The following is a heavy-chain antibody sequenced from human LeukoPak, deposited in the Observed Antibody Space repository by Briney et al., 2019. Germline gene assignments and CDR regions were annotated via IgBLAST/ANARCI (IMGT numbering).Heavy chain of an antibody. Sequence: GGSLRLSCAASGFTFSRYAMHWVRQAPGKGLEWVAVISHDGSNKYYADSVKGRLTISRDNSKNTLYLQMNSLRAEDTAVYYCARSLSGWSLIDYWGQGTLVTVSS. D-gene: IGHD6-19*01. CDR1: GFTFSRYA. CDR2: ISHDGSNK. CDR3: ARSLSGWSLIDY. J-gene: IGHJ4*02. V-gene: IGHV3-30-3*01.